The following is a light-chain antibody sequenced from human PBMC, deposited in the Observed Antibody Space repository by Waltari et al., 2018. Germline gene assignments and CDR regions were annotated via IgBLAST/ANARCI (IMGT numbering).Light chain of an antibody. CDR1: SGPSSYA. CDR2: INSYGSH. J-gene: IGLJ2*01. Sequence: QPVVTQSSSASASLGASVKLTCTLDSGPSSYAVAWSPLQAEKGPRFLMKINSYGSHRQGGEIAARFSGSISGAERFLRISSVQSEGCADYYCQTWGTGFLIFGGGTKLTVL. CDR3: QTWGTGFLI. V-gene: IGLV4-69*02.